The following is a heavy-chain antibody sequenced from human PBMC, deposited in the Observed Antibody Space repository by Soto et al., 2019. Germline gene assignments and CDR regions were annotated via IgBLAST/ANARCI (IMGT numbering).Heavy chain of an antibody. J-gene: IGHJ3*02. CDR3: AHSPPSCSCRSYLGHALDS. CDR1: GFSLSTSGVG. Sequence: SGPTLVNPTQTLTLTCTFSGFSLSTSGVGVGWIRQPPGKALEWLALIYWDDDKRYSPSLKSRLTITKDTSKNQVVLTMTNMEPVDTATYYFAHSPPSCSCRSYLGHALDSWAQGKMDTVSS. V-gene: IGHV2-5*02. CDR2: IYWDDDK. D-gene: IGHD2-15*01.